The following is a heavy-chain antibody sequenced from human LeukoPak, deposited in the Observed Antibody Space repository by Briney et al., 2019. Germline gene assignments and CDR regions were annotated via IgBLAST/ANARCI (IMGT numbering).Heavy chain of an antibody. CDR1: GFTFSSYW. Sequence: PGGSLRLSCAASGFTFSSYWMHWVRQAPGKGLVWVSRISSDGSSTSYADPVKGRFTIFRDNAKNTLYLQMNSLGAEDTAVYYCARALPPSVNTPWKWGQGTQVTVSS. V-gene: IGHV3-74*01. D-gene: IGHD1-1*01. J-gene: IGHJ4*02. CDR3: ARALPPSVNTPWK. CDR2: ISSDGSST.